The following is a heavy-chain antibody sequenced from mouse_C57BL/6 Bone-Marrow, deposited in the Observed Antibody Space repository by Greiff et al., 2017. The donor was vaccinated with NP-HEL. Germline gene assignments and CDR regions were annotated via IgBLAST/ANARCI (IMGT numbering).Heavy chain of an antibody. CDR1: GYTFTSYW. V-gene: IGHV1-50*01. Sequence: VQLQQPGAELVKPGASVKLSCKASGYTFTSYWMQWVKQRPGQGLEWIGEIDPSDSSTNYNQKFKGKATLTVDTSSSTAYMQLSSLTSEDSAVYYCATDGYYPYYFDYWGQGTTLTVSS. CDR3: ATDGYYPYYFDY. CDR2: IDPSDSST. J-gene: IGHJ2*01. D-gene: IGHD2-3*01.